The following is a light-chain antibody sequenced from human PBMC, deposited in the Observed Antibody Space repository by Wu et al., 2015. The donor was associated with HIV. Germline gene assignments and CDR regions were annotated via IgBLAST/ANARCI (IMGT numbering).Light chain of an antibody. J-gene: IGKJ2*01. CDR2: QAS. CDR1: QTISTW. V-gene: IGKV1-5*03. Sequence: DIQMTQSPSTLSASIGDRVTITCRASQTISTWLAWYQQKPGKAPKLLIFQASHLHTGVPSRFSGSGSGTEFTLTISSLQPDDFATYYCQQSDTFEMYNFGQGTKLEIK. CDR3: QQSDTFEMYN.